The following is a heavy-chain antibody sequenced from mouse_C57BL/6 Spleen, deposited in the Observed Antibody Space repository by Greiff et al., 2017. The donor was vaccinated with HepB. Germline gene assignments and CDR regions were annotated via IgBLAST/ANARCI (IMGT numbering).Heavy chain of an antibody. Sequence: EVQRVESGGGLVKPGGSLKLSCAASGFTFSDYGMHWVRQAPEKGLEWVAYISSGSSTIYYADTVKGRFTISRDNAKNTLFLQMTSLRSEDTAMYYCARLGTTVAGAMDYWGQGTSVTVSS. CDR2: ISSGSSTI. J-gene: IGHJ4*01. CDR3: ARLGTTVAGAMDY. CDR1: GFTFSDYG. D-gene: IGHD1-1*01. V-gene: IGHV5-17*01.